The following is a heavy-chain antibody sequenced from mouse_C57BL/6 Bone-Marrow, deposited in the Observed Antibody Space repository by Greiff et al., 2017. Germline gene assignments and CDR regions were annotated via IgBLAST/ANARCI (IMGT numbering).Heavy chain of an antibody. CDR1: GYTFTSYG. D-gene: IGHD2-1*01. V-gene: IGHV1-81*01. Sequence: VQLQQSGAELARPGASLKLSCKASGYTFTSYGISWVKQRTGQGLEWIGEIYPRSGNTYYNEKFKGKATLTADKSSSTAYMELRSLTSEDSAVYFCARVGYGNFAYWGQGTLVTVSA. CDR2: IYPRSGNT. CDR3: ARVGYGNFAY. J-gene: IGHJ3*01.